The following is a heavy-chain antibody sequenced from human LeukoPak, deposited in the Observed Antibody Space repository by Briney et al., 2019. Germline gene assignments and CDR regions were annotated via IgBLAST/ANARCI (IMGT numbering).Heavy chain of an antibody. CDR1: GFTFSSYG. Sequence: GGSLRLSCAASGFTFSSYGMHWVRQAPGKGLEWVAVISYDGSNKYYADSVKGRFTISRDNSKNTLYLQMNSLRAEDTAVYYCAKQVRARMYDIFEGGGFDYWGQGTLVTVSS. J-gene: IGHJ4*02. D-gene: IGHD3-9*01. CDR2: ISYDGSNK. CDR3: AKQVRARMYDIFEGGGFDY. V-gene: IGHV3-30*18.